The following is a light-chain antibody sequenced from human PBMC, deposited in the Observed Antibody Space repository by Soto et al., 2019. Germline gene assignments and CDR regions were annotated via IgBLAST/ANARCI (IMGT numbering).Light chain of an antibody. CDR2: GAS. CDR3: QQYGSSPPVT. V-gene: IGKV3-20*01. CDR1: QTVTRSY. J-gene: IGKJ1*01. Sequence: ENVLTQSPGTLSLSPGERATLSCRASQTVTRSYLAWYQQKPGQAPRLLIYGASTRATGIPARFSGSGSGTDFTLTISRLEPEDFAVYYCQQYGSSPPVTFGQGTKVDIK.